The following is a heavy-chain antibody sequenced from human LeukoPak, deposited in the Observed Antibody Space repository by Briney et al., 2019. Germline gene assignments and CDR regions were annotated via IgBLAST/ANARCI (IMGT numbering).Heavy chain of an antibody. J-gene: IGHJ4*02. Sequence: GESLKISCKSSGYSFTTYWVAWVRQMPGKGLEWMGIIYPGDSDTRYSPSFQGQVTISADKSISTAYLQWTSLKASDSAMYYCARVLIRGDEIDYWGQGTLVTVSS. D-gene: IGHD2-21*01. CDR2: IYPGDSDT. CDR3: ARVLIRGDEIDY. CDR1: GYSFTTYW. V-gene: IGHV5-51*01.